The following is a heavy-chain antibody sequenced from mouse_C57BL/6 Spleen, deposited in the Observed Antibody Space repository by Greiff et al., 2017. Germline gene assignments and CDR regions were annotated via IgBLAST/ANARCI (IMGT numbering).Heavy chain of an antibody. J-gene: IGHJ4*01. CDR1: GYTFTSYW. Sequence: VKLQQPGAELVRPGTSVKLSCKASGYTFTSYWMHWVKQRPGQGLEWIGVIDPSDSYTNYNQKFKGKATLTVDTSSSTAYMQLSSLTSEDSAVYYCARGWLLRNAMDYWGQGTSVTVSS. CDR2: IDPSDSYT. CDR3: ARGWLLRNAMDY. D-gene: IGHD2-3*01. V-gene: IGHV1-59*01.